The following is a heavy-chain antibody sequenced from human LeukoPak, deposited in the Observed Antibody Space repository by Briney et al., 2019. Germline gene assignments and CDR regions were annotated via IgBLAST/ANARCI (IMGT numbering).Heavy chain of an antibody. CDR3: ARASSKQLAGYLPDGFDI. Sequence: GGSLRLSCAASGFTFSSYSMNWVRQAPGKGLEWVSSISSSGTYVYYADSVKGRFTISRDNAKNSLSLQMNSLRADYAAVYYCARASSKQLAGYLPDGFDIWGQGTMVTVSS. CDR2: ISSSGTYV. D-gene: IGHD3-9*01. V-gene: IGHV3-21*01. J-gene: IGHJ3*02. CDR1: GFTFSSYS.